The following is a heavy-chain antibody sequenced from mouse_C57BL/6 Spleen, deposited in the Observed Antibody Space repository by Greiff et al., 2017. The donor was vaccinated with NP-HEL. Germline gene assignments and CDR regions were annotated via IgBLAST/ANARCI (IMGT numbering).Heavy chain of an antibody. D-gene: IGHD2-4*01. CDR3: ARSHYDYFDY. CDR1: GYSFTGYY. J-gene: IGHJ2*01. CDR2: INPSTGGT. Sequence: EVQLVESGPELVKPGASVKISCKASGYSFTGYYMNWVKQSPEKSLEWIGEINPSTGGTTYNQKFKAKATLTVDKSSSTAYMQLKSLTSEDSAVYYCARSHYDYFDYWGQGTTLTVSS. V-gene: IGHV1-42*01.